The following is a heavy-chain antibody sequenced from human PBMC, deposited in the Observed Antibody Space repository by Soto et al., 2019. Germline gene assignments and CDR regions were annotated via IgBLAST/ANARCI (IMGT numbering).Heavy chain of an antibody. J-gene: IGHJ5*02. CDR2: IYYSGSI. CDR1: GGSINSRGYY. CDR3: ARQSESTGYFYGWFDP. Sequence: SETLSLTCTVSGGSINSRGYYWTWIRQHPGKGLEWIGNIYYSGSIHFNPSLKSRLTMLVDTSENQFSLKLTSVTAADTAVYYCARQSESTGYFYGWFDPWGQGTLVTVSS. D-gene: IGHD3-9*01. V-gene: IGHV4-31*03.